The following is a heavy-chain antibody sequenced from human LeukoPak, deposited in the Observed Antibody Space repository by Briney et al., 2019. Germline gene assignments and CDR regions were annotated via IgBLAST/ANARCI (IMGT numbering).Heavy chain of an antibody. D-gene: IGHD5-24*01. CDR2: IYDEGST. CDR3: AKERWLQLGSYFDS. CDR1: GFTVSTNY. J-gene: IGHJ4*02. V-gene: IGHV3-66*01. Sequence: GSLRLSCVASGFTVSTNYMSWVRQPPGRGLQWISVIYDEGSTNYADSVKGRFTISRDNSKKIVNLQLNSLRAEDTAVYYCAKERWLQLGSYFDSWGQGTLVTVSS.